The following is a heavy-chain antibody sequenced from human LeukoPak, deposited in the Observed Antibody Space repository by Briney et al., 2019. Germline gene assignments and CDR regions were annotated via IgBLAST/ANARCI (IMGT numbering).Heavy chain of an antibody. D-gene: IGHD3-10*01. CDR2: ISSSSSYI. Sequence: PGGSLRLSCAASGFTFSSYSMNWVRQAPGKGLEWVSSISSSSSYIYYADSVKGRFTISRDNAKNSLYLQMNSLRAEDTAVYYCARGLVRGVIMTEYFQHWGQGTLVTVSS. V-gene: IGHV3-21*01. CDR3: ARGLVRGVIMTEYFQH. J-gene: IGHJ1*01. CDR1: GFTFSSYS.